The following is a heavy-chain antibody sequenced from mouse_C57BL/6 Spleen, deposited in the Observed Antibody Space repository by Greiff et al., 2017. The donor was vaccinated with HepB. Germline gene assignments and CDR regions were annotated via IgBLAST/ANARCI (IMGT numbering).Heavy chain of an antibody. CDR2: ISSGGSYT. D-gene: IGHD2-1*01. J-gene: IGHJ4*01. CDR3: ARRDYYGNPYYYAMDY. Sequence: EVKLMESGGDLVKPGGSLKLSCAASGFTFSSYGMSWVRQTPDKRLEWVATISSGGSYTYYPDSVKGRFTISRDNAKNTLYLQMSSLKSEDTAMYYCARRDYYGNPYYYAMDYWGQGTSVTVSS. CDR1: GFTFSSYG. V-gene: IGHV5-6*02.